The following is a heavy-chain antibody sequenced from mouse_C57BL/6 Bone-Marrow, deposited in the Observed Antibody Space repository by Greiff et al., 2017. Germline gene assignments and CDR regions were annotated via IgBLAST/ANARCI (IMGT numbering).Heavy chain of an antibody. CDR3: TRDGFAY. J-gene: IGHJ3*01. CDR1: GYTFTSSW. V-gene: IGHV1S22*01. Sequence: LQQPGSELVRPGASVKLSCKASGYTFTSSWMHWVKQRHGQGLEWIGNIYPGSGSTNYDEKFKSNGTLTVDTSSSTAYMHLSSLTSEDSAVYYGTRDGFAYWGQGTLVTVSA. CDR2: IYPGSGST.